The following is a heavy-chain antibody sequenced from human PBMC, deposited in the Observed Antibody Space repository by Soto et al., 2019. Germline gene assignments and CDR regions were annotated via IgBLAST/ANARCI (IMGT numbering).Heavy chain of an antibody. CDR1: GFTFSVYA. V-gene: IGHV3-23*01. J-gene: IGHJ4*02. D-gene: IGHD3-10*01. CDR2: ISGSGDST. Sequence: EVRLLESGGGLVQPGGSLRLSCAASGFTFSVYAMSWVRQAPGKGLEWVSGISGSGDSTHYADSVKGRFTVSRDNSKSMLYLQTNSLRAEDTAIYYCEKALYGGFTYWGQGTLVTVSS. CDR3: EKALYGGFTY.